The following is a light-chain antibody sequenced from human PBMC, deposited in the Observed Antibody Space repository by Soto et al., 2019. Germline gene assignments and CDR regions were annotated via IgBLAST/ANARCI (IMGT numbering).Light chain of an antibody. CDR3: QQYGSSRWT. J-gene: IGKJ1*01. V-gene: IGKV3-20*01. Sequence: EIVLTQSPGTLSLSPGERATLSCRASQSVSSSYLAWYQQKPGQAPRLLIYGASSRATGIPARFSGGGSGTDFTLTITRLEPEDFAVYYCQQYGSSRWTFGRGTKVEIK. CDR2: GAS. CDR1: QSVSSSY.